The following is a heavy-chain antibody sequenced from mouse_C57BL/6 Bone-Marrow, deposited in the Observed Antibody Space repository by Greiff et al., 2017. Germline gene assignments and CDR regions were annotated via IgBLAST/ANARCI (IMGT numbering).Heavy chain of an antibody. CDR3: TTVVHY. Sequence: EVKLVESGAELVRPGASVKLSCTASGFNIKDDYMHWVKQRPEQGLEWIGWIDPENGDTEYASKFQGKATITADTSSNTAYLQLSSLPSEDTAFYYCTTVVHYGGQGTTLTVSS. D-gene: IGHD1-1*01. V-gene: IGHV14-4*01. CDR2: IDPENGDT. CDR1: GFNIKDDY. J-gene: IGHJ2*01.